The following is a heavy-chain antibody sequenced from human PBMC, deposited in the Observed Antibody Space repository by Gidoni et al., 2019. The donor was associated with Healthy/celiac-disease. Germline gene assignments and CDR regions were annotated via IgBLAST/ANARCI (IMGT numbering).Heavy chain of an antibody. CDR3: ARQGGYDSSGYPHDY. Sequence: VQLVQSGAEVKKPGESLKISCQGSGYSFTSYWLGWVRQMPGKGLDWMGIIYPGDSDTRYSPSFQGQVTISADKSISTAYLQWSSLKASDTAMYYCARQGGYDSSGYPHDYWGQGTLVTVSS. V-gene: IGHV5-51*01. D-gene: IGHD3-22*01. CDR1: GYSFTSYW. CDR2: IYPGDSDT. J-gene: IGHJ4*02.